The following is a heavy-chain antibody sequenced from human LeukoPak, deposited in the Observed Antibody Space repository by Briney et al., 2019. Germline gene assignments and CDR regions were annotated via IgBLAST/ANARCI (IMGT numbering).Heavy chain of an antibody. CDR2: IYYSGST. V-gene: IGHV4-59*01. CDR1: GGSISSYY. J-gene: IGHJ4*02. Sequence: SETLSLTCTVSGGSISSYYWSWIRQPPGKGLEWIGYIYYSGSTNYNPSLRSRVTISVDTSKNQFSLKLSSVTAADTAVYYCARHSVPAADYWGQGTLVTVSS. D-gene: IGHD2-2*01. CDR3: ARHSVPAADY.